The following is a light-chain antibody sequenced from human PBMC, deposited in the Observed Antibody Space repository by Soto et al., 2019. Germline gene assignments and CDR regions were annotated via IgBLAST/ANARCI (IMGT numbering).Light chain of an antibody. J-gene: IGKJ1*01. CDR3: QSNYILPWT. CDR2: SAS. Sequence: DIQGTQSPPSLSASVVARVTITCRESKYIGNYLNWYKQKPGKATQHLIYSASTLQIGVTSRFSGSVSGTDFTLTIPTLQPDDFASYYCQSNYILPWTFGQGTKVEIK. V-gene: IGKV1-39*01. CDR1: KYIGNY.